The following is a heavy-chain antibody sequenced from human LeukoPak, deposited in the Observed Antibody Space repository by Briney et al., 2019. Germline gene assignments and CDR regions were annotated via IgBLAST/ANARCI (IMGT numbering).Heavy chain of an antibody. CDR1: GYTFTSYY. CDR3: ARDSSGYYFSDY. V-gene: IGHV1-46*01. Sequence: ASVKVSCKASGYTFTSYYMHWVRQAPGQGLEWMGIINPSGGSTSYAQKFQGRVTMTRDTSMSAVYMELSSLRSEDTAVYYCARDSSGYYFSDYWGQGTLVTVSS. D-gene: IGHD3-22*01. J-gene: IGHJ4*02. CDR2: INPSGGST.